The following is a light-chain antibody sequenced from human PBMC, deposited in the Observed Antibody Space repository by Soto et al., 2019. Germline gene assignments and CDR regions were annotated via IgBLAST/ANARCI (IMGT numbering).Light chain of an antibody. J-gene: IGLJ1*01. Sequence: QSVLTQPASVSGSPGQSIAISCTGTSSDVGGYSYVSWYQQQPGKAPKLVISDVSNRPSGVSDRFSGSKSGNTAPLTISGLHTEDEADSYCASYTTSSTYVYGSGTKVTVL. V-gene: IGLV2-14*01. CDR3: ASYTTSSTYV. CDR1: SSDVGGYSY. CDR2: DVS.